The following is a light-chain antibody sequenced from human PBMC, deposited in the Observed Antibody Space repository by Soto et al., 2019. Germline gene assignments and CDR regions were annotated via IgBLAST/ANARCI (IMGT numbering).Light chain of an antibody. V-gene: IGLV2-14*01. J-gene: IGLJ2*01. Sequence: QPVLTQPASVSGSPGQSIAISCTGTSSDVGGYNYVSWYQQHPGKAPKLMIYDVSKWPSGVSNRFSGSKSGNTASLIISGLQAEDEADYYCSSYTRSSTVVFGGGTQLTVL. CDR3: SSYTRSSTVV. CDR1: SSDVGGYNY. CDR2: DVS.